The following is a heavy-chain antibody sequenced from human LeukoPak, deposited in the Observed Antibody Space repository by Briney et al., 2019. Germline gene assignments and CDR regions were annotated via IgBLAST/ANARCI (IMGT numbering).Heavy chain of an antibody. Sequence: SETLSLTCTVPGGSISSGGYHRSWIRQHPGTGLEWIGYIYYSGSTYYNPSLKSRVTISLDTPKNQFSLKLSSVTAADTAVYYCARGLYSSSPFYYGMDVWGQGTTVTVSS. V-gene: IGHV4-31*03. CDR3: ARGLYSSSPFYYGMDV. CDR2: IYYSGST. D-gene: IGHD6-13*01. J-gene: IGHJ6*02. CDR1: GGSISSGGYH.